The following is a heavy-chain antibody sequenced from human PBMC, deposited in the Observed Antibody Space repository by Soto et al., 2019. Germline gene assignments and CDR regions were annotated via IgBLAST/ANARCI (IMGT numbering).Heavy chain of an antibody. CDR3: ARIMVRGVIAYGMDV. Sequence: GASVKISCKASGGTFSSYTISWVRPAPGQGLEWMGGIIPIFGTANYAQKFQGRVTITADESTSTAYMELSSLRSEDTAVYYCARIMVRGVIAYGMDVWGQGTTVTVSS. V-gene: IGHV1-69*13. CDR1: GGTFSSYT. CDR2: IIPIFGTA. D-gene: IGHD3-10*01. J-gene: IGHJ6*02.